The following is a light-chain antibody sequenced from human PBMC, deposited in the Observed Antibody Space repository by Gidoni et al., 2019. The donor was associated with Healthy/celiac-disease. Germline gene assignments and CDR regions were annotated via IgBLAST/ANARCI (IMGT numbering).Light chain of an antibody. Sequence: DIQMTQSPPSLPASAGDSGIITCRASQSIISYLNWYQQQPGKAPKLLIYAASSLQSGVPSRFKGSGSGTDFTLNISSLQTEDFATYYCQQSYSTPVAFGQGTKVEIK. CDR2: AAS. CDR1: QSIISY. CDR3: QQSYSTPVA. J-gene: IGKJ1*01. V-gene: IGKV1-39*01.